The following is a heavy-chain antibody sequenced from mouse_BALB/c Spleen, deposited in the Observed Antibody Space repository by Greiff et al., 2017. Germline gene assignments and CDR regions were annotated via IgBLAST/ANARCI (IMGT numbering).Heavy chain of an antibody. CDR3: AREDYRYGFYAMDY. D-gene: IGHD2-14*01. Sequence: VQGVESGPGLVAPSQSLSITCTVSGFSLTSYGVHWVRQPPGKGLEWLGVIWAGGSTNYNSALMSRLSISKDNSKSQVFLKMNSLQTDDTAMYYCAREDYRYGFYAMDYWGQGTSVTVSS. J-gene: IGHJ4*01. CDR1: GFSLTSYG. CDR2: IWAGGST. V-gene: IGHV2-9*02.